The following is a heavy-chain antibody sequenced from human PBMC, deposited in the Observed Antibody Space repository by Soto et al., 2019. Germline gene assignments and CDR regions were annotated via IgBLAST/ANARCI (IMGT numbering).Heavy chain of an antibody. D-gene: IGHD3-22*01. Sequence: EVQLLESGGGLVQPGGSLRLSCAASGFTFTSYAMTWVRQAPGKGLEWVSSISNSGGSTYYADSVTGRFTISRDNSKNTLYLQMTSLRAEDTAVYYCATGGFNMIGDYCGQGMLVTVSS. CDR1: GFTFTSYA. J-gene: IGHJ4*02. V-gene: IGHV3-23*01. CDR3: ATGGFNMIGDY. CDR2: ISNSGGST.